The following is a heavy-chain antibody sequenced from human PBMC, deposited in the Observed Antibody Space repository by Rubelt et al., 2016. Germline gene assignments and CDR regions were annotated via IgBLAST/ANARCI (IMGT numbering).Heavy chain of an antibody. J-gene: IGHJ6*02. CDR2: SQNGGNT. D-gene: IGHD5-24*01. CDR1: VGSLSRYY. Sequence: QVQLRESGPGLVKPSETLSLTCTVSVGSLSRYYWNWLRLPPGKGLEWIGYSQNGGNTRYSSSLRSRASISLDTSENQFSRKLSSGTAADSGVEYCARGREMDSMTNFYYGLDIWGRGTTVSVSS. CDR3: ARGREMDSMTNFYYGLDI. V-gene: IGHV4-59*01.